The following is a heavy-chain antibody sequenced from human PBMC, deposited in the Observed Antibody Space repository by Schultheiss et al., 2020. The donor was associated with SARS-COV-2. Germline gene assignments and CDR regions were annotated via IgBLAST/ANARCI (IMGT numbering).Heavy chain of an antibody. CDR3: ARVGAGYCSSISCLPSLFDP. J-gene: IGHJ5*02. Sequence: GGSLRLSCKGSGYSFTAYWIGWVRQMPGKGLEWMGIIYPADSDTRYSPSFQGQVTISADKSISTAYLQWSSLKASDTAMYYCARVGAGYCSSISCLPSLFDPWGQGTLVTVSS. CDR2: IYPADSDT. V-gene: IGHV5-51*01. CDR1: GYSFTAYW. D-gene: IGHD2-2*01.